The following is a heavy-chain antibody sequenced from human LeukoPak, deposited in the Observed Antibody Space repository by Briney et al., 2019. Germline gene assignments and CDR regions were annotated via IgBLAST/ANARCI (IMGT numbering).Heavy chain of an antibody. CDR1: GFTLSNFA. J-gene: IGHJ4*02. Sequence: PGGSLRPSCAASGFTLSNFAMHGVPQAPGKGLEWVSVISAHDGNTYYARSVKGRFTISRHNSRNTLYLQLNSLRAEDPAVYYCARDREFYNGYYLLDYWGQRTLVTVSS. V-gene: IGHV3-23*01. D-gene: IGHD5-18*01. CDR3: ARDREFYNGYYLLDY. CDR2: ISAHDGNT.